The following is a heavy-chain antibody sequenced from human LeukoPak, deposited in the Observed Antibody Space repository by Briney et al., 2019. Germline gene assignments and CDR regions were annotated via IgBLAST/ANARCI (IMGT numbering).Heavy chain of an antibody. CDR2: IYYTGNT. Sequence: SETLSLTCTVSGDSITGYYWGWIRQPPGKGLEWIGNIYYTGNTYYNASLKSRVTISVDTSKNQFSLKVISMTAADTAVYYCARPFSILRYFDWLGNDAFDIWGQGTMVTVSS. V-gene: IGHV4-39*07. CDR3: ARPFSILRYFDWLGNDAFDI. CDR1: GDSITGYY. J-gene: IGHJ3*02. D-gene: IGHD3-9*01.